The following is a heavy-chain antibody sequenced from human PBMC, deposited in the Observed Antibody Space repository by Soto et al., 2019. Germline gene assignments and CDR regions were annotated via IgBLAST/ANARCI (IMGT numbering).Heavy chain of an antibody. Sequence: QLRLQESGPGLVEPSETLSLTCAVSGDSIGSGAFYWSWVRHIPGKGLEWIGYVSVSGNAYYNPSLRSRVAMSIETSETQLSLRLLSVTAADEAVYFCARALGGVSSSGMDVWGQGTTVTVSS. D-gene: IGHD1-26*01. V-gene: IGHV4-31*02. CDR1: GDSIGSGAFY. CDR3: ARALGGVSSSGMDV. CDR2: VSVSGNA. J-gene: IGHJ6*02.